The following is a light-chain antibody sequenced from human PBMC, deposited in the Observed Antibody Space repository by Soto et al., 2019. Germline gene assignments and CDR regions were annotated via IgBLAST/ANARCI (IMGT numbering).Light chain of an antibody. CDR1: ENIYTN. J-gene: IGKJ5*01. CDR2: DTS. CDR3: QQYNNWFSIT. V-gene: IGKV3-15*01. Sequence: EIVMTQSPATLSLSPGERATLCCRGSENIYTNLAWYQQKPGQAPRLVLYDTSTRATGIPARFSGSGSGTEFTLTISSLQSEDFAVYYCQQYNNWFSITFGQGTRLEIK.